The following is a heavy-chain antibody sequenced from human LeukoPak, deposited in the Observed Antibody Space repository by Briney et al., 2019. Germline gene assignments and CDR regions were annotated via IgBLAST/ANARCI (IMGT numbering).Heavy chain of an antibody. CDR1: GGSFSGYY. V-gene: IGHV4-34*01. J-gene: IGHJ4*02. D-gene: IGHD6-13*01. CDR2: INHSGST. CDR3: ARGSDTAAGIY. Sequence: SETLSLTCAVYGGSFSGYYWSWIRQPPGKGLERIGEINHSGSTNYNPSLKSRVSISVDSSKNQFSLKVSSVTAADTAVYYCARGSDTAAGIYWGQGTLVTVSS.